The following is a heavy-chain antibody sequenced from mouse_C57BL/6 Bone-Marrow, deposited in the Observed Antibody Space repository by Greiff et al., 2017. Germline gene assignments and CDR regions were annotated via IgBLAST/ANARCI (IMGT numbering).Heavy chain of an antibody. J-gene: IGHJ3*01. D-gene: IGHD1-1*01. V-gene: IGHV14-4*01. CDR2: IDPENGDT. Sequence: EVQLQQSGAELVRPGASVKLSCTASGFNIKDDYMHWVKQRPEQGLEWIGWIDPENGDTEYASKFQGKATITADTSSTPAYLQLSSLTSEDTAVYYCTTIPNLFFAYWGQGTLVTVSA. CDR1: GFNIKDDY. CDR3: TTIPNLFFAY.